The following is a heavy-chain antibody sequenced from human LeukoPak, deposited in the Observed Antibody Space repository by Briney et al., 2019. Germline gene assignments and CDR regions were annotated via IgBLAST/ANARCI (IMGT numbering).Heavy chain of an antibody. J-gene: IGHJ2*01. V-gene: IGHV4-4*02. CDR2: IYHSGST. D-gene: IGHD4-17*01. CDR1: GGSISSSNW. CDR3: ARDYGDYVSWYFDL. Sequence: SGTLSLTCAVSGGSISSSNWWSWVRQPPGQGLEWIGEIYHSGSTNHNPSLKSRVTISVDKSKNQFSLKLSSVTAADTAVYYCARDYGDYVSWYFDLWGRGTLVTVSS.